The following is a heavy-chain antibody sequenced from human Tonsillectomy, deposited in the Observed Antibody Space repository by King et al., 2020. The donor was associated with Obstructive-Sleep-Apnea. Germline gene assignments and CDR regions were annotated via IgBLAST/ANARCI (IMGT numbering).Heavy chain of an antibody. Sequence: QLQESGPGLVKPSETLSLTCTVSGDSLSSSSYYWGWIRQPPGKGLEWIGGIYYRGSTYYNPSLKIRVTISVDTSKNQFSRKLGSVPAADTAVYYCATHTTAWRPVDSWGQGTLVTVSS. CDR1: GDSLSSSSYY. D-gene: IGHD1-14*01. J-gene: IGHJ4*02. CDR2: IYYRGST. V-gene: IGHV4-39*01. CDR3: ATHTTAWRPVDS.